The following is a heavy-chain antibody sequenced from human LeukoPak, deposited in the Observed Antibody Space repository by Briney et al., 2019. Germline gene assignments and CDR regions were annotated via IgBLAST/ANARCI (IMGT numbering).Heavy chain of an antibody. J-gene: IGHJ6*03. CDR3: ARTTNYDFWSGYYRDRSSRTPDYHYYMDV. V-gene: IGHV1-69*05. CDR2: IIPIFGTA. CDR1: GGTFSSYA. Sequence: ASVKVSCKASGGTFSSYAISWVRQAPGQGLEWMGGIIPIFGTANYAQKFQGRVTITTDESTSTAYMELSSLRSEDTAVYHCARTTNYDFWSGYYRDRSSRTPDYHYYMDVWGKGTTVTVSS. D-gene: IGHD3-3*01.